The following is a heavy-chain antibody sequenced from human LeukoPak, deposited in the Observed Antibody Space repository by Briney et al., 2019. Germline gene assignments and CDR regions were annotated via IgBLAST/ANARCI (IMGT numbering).Heavy chain of an antibody. V-gene: IGHV3-33*01. D-gene: IGHD1-1*01. J-gene: IGHJ4*02. CDR1: GFIFSSYG. CDR3: ARDPYLDADRTFDY. Sequence: GGSLRLSCAASGFIFSSYGMHWVRQAPGKGLEWVAVIWYDGSKKYYADSVKGRFTISRDDSKDTVYLQMSSLRAEDTAVYSCARDPYLDADRTFDYWGQGTLVTVSS. CDR2: IWYDGSKK.